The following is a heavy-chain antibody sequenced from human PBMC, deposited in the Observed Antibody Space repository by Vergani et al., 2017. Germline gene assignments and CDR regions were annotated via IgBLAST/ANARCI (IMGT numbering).Heavy chain of an antibody. CDR1: GGSFSGYY. V-gene: IGHV4-34*01. J-gene: IGHJ3*02. Sequence: QVQLQQWGAGLLKPSETLSLTCAVYGGSFSGYYWSWIRQPPGKGLEWIGSIYHSGSTYYNPSLKSRVTISVDTSKNQFSLKLSSVTAADTAVYYCARPKLGYCSSTSCYAYGAFDIWGQGTMVTVSS. CDR2: IYHSGST. D-gene: IGHD2-2*01. CDR3: ARPKLGYCSSTSCYAYGAFDI.